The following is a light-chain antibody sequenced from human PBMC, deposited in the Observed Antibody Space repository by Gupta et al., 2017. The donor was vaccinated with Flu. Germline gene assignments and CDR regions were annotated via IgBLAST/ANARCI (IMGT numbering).Light chain of an antibody. J-gene: IGLJ3*02. V-gene: IGLV2-14*01. Sequence: QAALTQPASVSGSPGQLITISCTGTNSDIGGYNYVSWFQHHPGNAPKFIIYEVSNRPSGVSNRFSGSKSDNTASLTISGLQAEDEADYDCASFTNTDTWVFGGGTKVTVL. CDR2: EVS. CDR1: NSDIGGYNY. CDR3: ASFTNTDTWV.